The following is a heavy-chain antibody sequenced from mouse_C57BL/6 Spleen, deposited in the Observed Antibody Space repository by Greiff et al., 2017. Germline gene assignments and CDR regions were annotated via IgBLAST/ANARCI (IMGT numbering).Heavy chain of an antibody. CDR3: ARYMACYYVDYYAIDY. CDR1: GFTFTDYY. V-gene: IGHV7-3*01. Sequence: EVQGVESGGGLVQPGGSLSLSCAASGFTFTDYYMSWVRQPPGKALEWLGFIRNNANGYTTEYSASVKGQFTISSDNYQSILYLQMNALSAEDSATYYCARYMACYYVDYYAIDYWGQGTSVTVSS. J-gene: IGHJ4*01. CDR2: IRNNANGYTT. D-gene: IGHD1-1*01.